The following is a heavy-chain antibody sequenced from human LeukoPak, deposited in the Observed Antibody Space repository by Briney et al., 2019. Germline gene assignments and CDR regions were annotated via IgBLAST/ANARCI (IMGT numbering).Heavy chain of an antibody. Sequence: GGSLRLSCAASGFTLSSYWMSWVRQAPGKGLEWVANIKQDGSEKYYVDSVKGRFTISRDNAKNSLYLQMNSLRAEDTAVYYCARGGAASDYWGQGTLVTVSS. CDR1: GFTLSSYW. D-gene: IGHD1-26*01. CDR2: IKQDGSEK. CDR3: ARGGAASDY. J-gene: IGHJ4*02. V-gene: IGHV3-7*01.